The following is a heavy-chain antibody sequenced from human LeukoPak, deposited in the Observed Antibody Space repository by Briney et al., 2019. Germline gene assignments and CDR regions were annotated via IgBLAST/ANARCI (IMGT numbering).Heavy chain of an antibody. V-gene: IGHV3-7*03. CDR2: VNRDGSET. J-gene: IGHJ6*02. Sequence: GGSLRLSCAASGFALSSHWMTWVRQVPGRGPEWVANVNRDGSETYYLDSVKGRFTTSKDNAKNSLYLQMNSLRAEDTALYHCARNNGMDVWGQGTTVIVSS. CDR1: GFALSSHW. CDR3: ARNNGMDV.